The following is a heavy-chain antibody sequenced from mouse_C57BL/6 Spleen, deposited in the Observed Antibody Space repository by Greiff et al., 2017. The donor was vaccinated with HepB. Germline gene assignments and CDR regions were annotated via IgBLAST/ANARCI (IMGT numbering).Heavy chain of an antibody. D-gene: IGHD2-4*01. CDR2: IDPSDSYT. Sequence: QVQLQQPGAELVMPGASVKLSCKASGYTFTSYWMHWVKQRPGQGLEWIGEIDPSDSYTNYNQKFKGKSTLTVDKSSSTAYMQLSSLTSEDSAVYYCARYYDYGFDDWGQGTTLTVSS. V-gene: IGHV1-69*01. CDR1: GYTFTSYW. CDR3: ARYYDYGFDD. J-gene: IGHJ2*01.